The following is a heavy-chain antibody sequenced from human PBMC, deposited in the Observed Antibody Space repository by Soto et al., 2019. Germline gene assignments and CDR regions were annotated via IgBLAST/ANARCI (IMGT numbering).Heavy chain of an antibody. CDR3: AKFDSRGYARDPFDY. V-gene: IGHV3-23*01. D-gene: IGHD3-22*01. CDR1: GFTFSTYA. CDR2: IGGSDGST. J-gene: IGHJ4*02. Sequence: GGSLRLSCAASGFTFSTYAMSWVRQAPGKGLEWVSGIGGSDGSTFYADSVKGRFTISRDNSKNTLSLQMNSLRAEDTAVYYCAKFDSRGYARDPFDYWGQGTLVTVSS.